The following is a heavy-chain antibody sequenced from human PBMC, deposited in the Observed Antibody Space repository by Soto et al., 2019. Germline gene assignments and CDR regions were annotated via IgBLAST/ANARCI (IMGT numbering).Heavy chain of an antibody. CDR1: GGTFSSYA. CDR2: IIPIFGTA. CDR3: ARVTYYYDSSGPLDFDL. Sequence: SVKVSCKASGGTFSSYAISWVRQAPGQGLEWMGGIIPIFGTANYAQKFQGRVTITADESTSTAYMELSSLRSEDTAVYYCARVTYYYDSSGPLDFDLWGRGTLVTVSS. J-gene: IGHJ2*01. V-gene: IGHV1-69*13. D-gene: IGHD3-22*01.